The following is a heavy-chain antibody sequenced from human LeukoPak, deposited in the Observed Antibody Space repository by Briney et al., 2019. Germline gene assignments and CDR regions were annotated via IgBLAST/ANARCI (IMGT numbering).Heavy chain of an antibody. CDR2: ISYDGSNK. J-gene: IGHJ5*02. CDR1: GFTFSSYA. V-gene: IGHV3-30-3*01. Sequence: HTGGSLRLSCAASGFTFSSYAMHWVRQAPGKGLEWVAVISYDGSNKYYADSVKGRFTISRDNSKNTLYLQMNSLRAEDTAVYYCARGLIGIFISTVTTLNWFDPWGQGTLVTVSS. CDR3: ARGLIGIFISTVTTLNWFDP. D-gene: IGHD4-17*01.